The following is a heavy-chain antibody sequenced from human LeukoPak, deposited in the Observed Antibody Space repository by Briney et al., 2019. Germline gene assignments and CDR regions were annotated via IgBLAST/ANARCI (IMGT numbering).Heavy chain of an antibody. CDR3: ARAGALRPDY. V-gene: IGHV3-23*01. CDR1: GFTFSNYA. J-gene: IGHJ4*02. CDR2: ISGSGGNT. Sequence: GGSLRLSCAASGFTFSNYAMNWVRQAPGKGLEWVSAISGSGGNTYHADSVKGRFTISRDNSKNTLFLQMYSLRAEDTAVYYCARAGALRPDYWGQGTLVTVSS.